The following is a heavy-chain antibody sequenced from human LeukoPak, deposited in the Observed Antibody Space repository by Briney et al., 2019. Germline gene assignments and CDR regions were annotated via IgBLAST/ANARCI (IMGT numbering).Heavy chain of an antibody. Sequence: GASVKVSCKASGYTFTSYAMNWVRQAPGQGLEWMGWINTNTGNPTYAQGFTGRFVFSLDTSVSTAYLQISSLKAEDTAVYYCARDRPDILTGYYSNDDAFDIWGQGTMVTVSS. V-gene: IGHV7-4-1*02. CDR2: INTNTGNP. CDR1: GYTFTSYA. CDR3: ARDRPDILTGYYSNDDAFDI. J-gene: IGHJ3*02. D-gene: IGHD3-9*01.